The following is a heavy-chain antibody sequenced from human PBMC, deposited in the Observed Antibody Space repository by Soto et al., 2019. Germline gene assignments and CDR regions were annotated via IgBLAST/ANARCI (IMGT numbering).Heavy chain of an antibody. Sequence: GGSLRLSCAATVFTVSSNYMSWVRQAPGKVLEWVSVIYSGGSTYYADSVKGLFTISRDNSKNTLYLQMNSLRAEDTAVYYCARDLGEAAGTGYYYYSGMDVWGQGTTVTVSS. CDR2: IYSGGST. J-gene: IGHJ6*02. CDR1: VFTVSSNY. V-gene: IGHV3-53*01. D-gene: IGHD6-13*01. CDR3: ARDLGEAAGTGYYYYSGMDV.